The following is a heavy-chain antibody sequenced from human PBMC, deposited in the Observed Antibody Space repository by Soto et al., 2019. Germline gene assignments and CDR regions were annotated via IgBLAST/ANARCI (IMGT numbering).Heavy chain of an antibody. V-gene: IGHV3-33*01. CDR3: ARGYYDFWSGSMGAFDI. CDR1: GFTFSSYG. D-gene: IGHD3-3*01. CDR2: IWYDGSNK. Sequence: GGSLRLSCAASGFTFSSYGMHWVRQAPGKGLEWVAVIWYDGSNKYYADSVKGRFTISRDNSKNTLYLQMNSLRAEDTAVYYCARGYYDFWSGSMGAFDIWGQGTMVTVSS. J-gene: IGHJ3*02.